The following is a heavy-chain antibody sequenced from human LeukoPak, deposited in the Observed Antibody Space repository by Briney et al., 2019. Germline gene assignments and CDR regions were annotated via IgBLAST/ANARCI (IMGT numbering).Heavy chain of an antibody. J-gene: IGHJ5*02. D-gene: IGHD2-15*01. CDR1: GGSISSYY. Sequence: SETLSLTCTVSGGSISSYYWSWIRQPPGKGLEWLGSMYYSGSTYYNPSLKSRVTISVDTSKNQFSLKLSSVTAADTAVYYCARDPKGPIVVVVAATEVPWGQGTLVTVSS. V-gene: IGHV4-59*12. CDR2: MYYSGST. CDR3: ARDPKGPIVVVVAATEVP.